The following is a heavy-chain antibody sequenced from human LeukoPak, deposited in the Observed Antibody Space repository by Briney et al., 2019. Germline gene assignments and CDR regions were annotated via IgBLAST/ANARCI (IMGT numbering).Heavy chain of an antibody. Sequence: SETLSLTCSVSGGSVNSYYWSWIRQPPGKGLEWIGYIYTTGRTNYNPSLKSRVTISVDTSKNQFSLKLSSVTAAATAVYYCAKILGSGVWYGFDIWGQGTMVTVSS. J-gene: IGHJ3*02. D-gene: IGHD7-27*01. CDR1: GGSVNSYY. CDR2: IYTTGRT. CDR3: AKILGSGVWYGFDI. V-gene: IGHV4-4*09.